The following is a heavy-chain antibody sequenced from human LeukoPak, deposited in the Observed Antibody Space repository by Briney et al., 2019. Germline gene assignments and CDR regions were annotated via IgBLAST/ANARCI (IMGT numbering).Heavy chain of an antibody. CDR1: GFTFSSYG. D-gene: IGHD1-26*01. CDR2: IWYDGSNK. V-gene: IGHV3-33*06. Sequence: PGGSLRLSCAASGFTFSSYGMHWVRQAPGKGLEWVAVIWYDGSNKYYADSVKGRFTISRDNPKNTLYLQMNSLRAEDTAVYYCAKDHVGATDQSTNNYWGQGTLVTVSS. CDR3: AKDHVGATDQSTNNY. J-gene: IGHJ4*02.